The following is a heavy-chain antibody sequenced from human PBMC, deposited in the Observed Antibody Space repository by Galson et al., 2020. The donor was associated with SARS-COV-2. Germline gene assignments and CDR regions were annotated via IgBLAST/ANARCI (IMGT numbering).Heavy chain of an antibody. CDR3: AKSYGSGSY. J-gene: IGHJ4*02. CDR2: ITGSGGST. D-gene: IGHD3-10*01. Sequence: GESLKISCAASGFTFINYAMNWVRQAPGKGLEWVSGITGSGGSTYYADSVKGRFTISRDNSKNTLYLQMNSLRAEDTAVYYCAKSYGSGSYWGQGTLVTVSS. CDR1: GFTFINYA. V-gene: IGHV3-23*01.